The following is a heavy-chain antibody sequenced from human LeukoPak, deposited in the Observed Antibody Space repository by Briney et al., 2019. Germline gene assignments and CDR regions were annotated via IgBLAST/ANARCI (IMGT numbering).Heavy chain of an antibody. CDR1: GFTFSSYG. V-gene: IGHV3-23*01. Sequence: GGSLRLSCAASGFTFSSYGMSWVRQAPGKGLEWVSAISGSGGSTYYADSVKGRFTISRDNSKNTLYLQMNSLRAEDTAVYYCAKGLYSSGWYSGFDIWGQGTMVTVSS. CDR3: AKGLYSSGWYSGFDI. D-gene: IGHD6-19*01. CDR2: ISGSGGST. J-gene: IGHJ3*02.